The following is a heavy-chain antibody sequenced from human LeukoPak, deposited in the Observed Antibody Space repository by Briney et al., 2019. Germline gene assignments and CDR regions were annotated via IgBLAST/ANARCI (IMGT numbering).Heavy chain of an antibody. D-gene: IGHD3-9*01. J-gene: IGHJ4*02. CDR1: GYTFSGSD. Sequence: GASVTVSCKASGYTFSGSDMNWVRQAPGQGLEWMGWININTGNPTYVQHFTGRFVFSLDTSVSTAYLQISSLKAEDTAVYYCARGDWVAWGQGTLVTVSS. CDR3: ARGDWVA. CDR2: ININTGNP. V-gene: IGHV7-4-1*02.